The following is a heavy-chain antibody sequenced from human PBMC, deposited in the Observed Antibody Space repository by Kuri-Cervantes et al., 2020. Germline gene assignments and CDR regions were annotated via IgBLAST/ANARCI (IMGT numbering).Heavy chain of an antibody. J-gene: IGHJ4*02. V-gene: IGHV1-8*02. D-gene: IGHD5-18*01. CDR2: MNPNSGNT. Sequence: ASVKVSCKASGYTFTSYYMHWVRQATGQGLEWMGWMNPNSGNTGYAQKLQGRVTMTRNTSISTAYMELSTLRSEDTAVYYCAKRGYSYGELDYWGQGTLVTVSS. CDR1: GYTFTSYY. CDR3: AKRGYSYGELDY.